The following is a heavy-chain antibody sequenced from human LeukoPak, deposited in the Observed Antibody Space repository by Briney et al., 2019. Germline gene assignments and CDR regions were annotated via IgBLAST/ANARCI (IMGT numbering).Heavy chain of an antibody. V-gene: IGHV4-39*01. J-gene: IGHJ4*02. Sequence: SETLSLTCTVSGGSISSSSYYWGWIRQPPGKGLEWIGSIYYSGSTYYNPSLKSRVTISVDTSKNQLSLKLSSVTAADTAVYYCARHVSSGWYGGYYYFDYWGQGTLVTVSS. CDR1: GGSISSSSYY. D-gene: IGHD6-19*01. CDR2: IYYSGST. CDR3: ARHVSSGWYGGYYYFDY.